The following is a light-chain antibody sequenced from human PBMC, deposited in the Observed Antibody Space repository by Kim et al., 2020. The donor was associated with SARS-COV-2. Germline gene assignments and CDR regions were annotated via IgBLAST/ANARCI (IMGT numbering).Light chain of an antibody. CDR2: AKN. Sequence: ALGTTVKITGKGDSLRGYYASWYQQKPGQAPVVVIYAKNNRPLGIPDRFSGSSSGNSASLTITGAQAEDEADYYCNSRDSNSNHVVFGGGTQLTVL. CDR3: NSRDSNSNHVV. CDR1: SLRGYY. V-gene: IGLV3-19*01. J-gene: IGLJ3*02.